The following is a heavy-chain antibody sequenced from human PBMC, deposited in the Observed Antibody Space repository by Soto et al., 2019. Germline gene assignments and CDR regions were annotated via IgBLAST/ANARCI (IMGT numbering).Heavy chain of an antibody. J-gene: IGHJ4*02. CDR2: ISAYNGNT. CDR1: GYTFTSYG. Sequence: ASVKVSCKASGYTFTSYGISWVRQAPGQGLEWMGWISAYNGNTNYAQKLQGRVTMTTDTSTSTAYMELMSLRSDDTAVYYCAIVSSYGNFDYWGQGTLVTVSS. D-gene: IGHD5-18*01. V-gene: IGHV1-18*04. CDR3: AIVSSYGNFDY.